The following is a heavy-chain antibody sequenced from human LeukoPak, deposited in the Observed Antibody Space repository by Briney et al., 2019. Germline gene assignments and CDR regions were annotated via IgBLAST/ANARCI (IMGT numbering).Heavy chain of an antibody. CDR1: GFTFSSYG. Sequence: PGRSLRLSCAASGFTFSSYGMHWVRQAPGKGLEWVAFIRYDGSNKYYADSVKGRFTISRDNSKNTLYLQMNSLRAEDTAVYYCAKDEQALELPPYYFDYWGQGTLVTVSS. J-gene: IGHJ4*02. CDR2: IRYDGSNK. V-gene: IGHV3-30*02. CDR3: AKDEQALELPPYYFDY. D-gene: IGHD1-7*01.